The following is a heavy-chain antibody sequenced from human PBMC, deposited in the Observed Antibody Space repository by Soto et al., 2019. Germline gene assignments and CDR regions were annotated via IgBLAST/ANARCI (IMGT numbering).Heavy chain of an antibody. V-gene: IGHV4-34*01. J-gene: IGHJ6*02. D-gene: IGHD3-3*01. CDR1: GGSFSGYY. CDR2: INHSGST. CDR3: TRFIFFGVALYYGMDV. Sequence: SETLSLTCAVYGGSFSGYYWSWIRQPPGKGLEWIGEINHSGSTNYNPSLKSRVTISVDTSKNQFSLKLSSVTAADTAVYYCTRFIFFGVALYYGMDVWGQGTTVTVSS.